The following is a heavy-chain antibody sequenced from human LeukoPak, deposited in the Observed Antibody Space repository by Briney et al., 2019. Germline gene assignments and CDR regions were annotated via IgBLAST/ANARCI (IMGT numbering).Heavy chain of an antibody. J-gene: IGHJ6*02. CDR3: ARGGSRMRNQQPQYYYYGMDV. D-gene: IGHD6-13*01. Sequence: SETLPLTCAVYGGSFSGYYWSWIRQPPGKGLEWIGEINHSGSTNYNPSLKSRVTISVDTSKNQFSLKLSSVTAADTAVYYCARGGSRMRNQQPQYYYYGMDVWGQGTTVTVSS. CDR1: GGSFSGYY. CDR2: INHSGST. V-gene: IGHV4-34*01.